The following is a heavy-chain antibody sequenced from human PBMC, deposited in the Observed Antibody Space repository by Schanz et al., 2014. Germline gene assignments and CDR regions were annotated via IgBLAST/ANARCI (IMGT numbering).Heavy chain of an antibody. CDR1: GFTFSTYA. D-gene: IGHD6-19*01. V-gene: IGHV3-23*04. J-gene: IGHJ4*02. CDR3: AIIGVMVAVAGTRADY. Sequence: EVQLVESGGGLVQPGGSLRLSCAASGFTFSTYAMSWVRQAPGKGMEWVSAISGSGGSTYYADSVKGRFSISRDNAKNSLFLQMNRLRAEDTALYYCAIIGVMVAVAGTRADYWGQGTLVTVSS. CDR2: ISGSGGST.